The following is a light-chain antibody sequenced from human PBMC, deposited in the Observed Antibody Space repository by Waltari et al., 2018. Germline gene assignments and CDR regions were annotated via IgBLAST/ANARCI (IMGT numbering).Light chain of an antibody. CDR1: SNDVGGYYY. CDR2: DVT. J-gene: IGLJ2*01. V-gene: IGLV2-11*01. CDR3: CSRAGTYTWL. Sequence: QSALSQPLSVSGSPGQSVTISCTGTSNDVGGYYYVSWFQQFPGKAPNLIIYDVTRRHSGVPDRFSGSKSGNTASLTISGLQVEDEATDYCCSRAGTYTWLFGGGTKVTVL.